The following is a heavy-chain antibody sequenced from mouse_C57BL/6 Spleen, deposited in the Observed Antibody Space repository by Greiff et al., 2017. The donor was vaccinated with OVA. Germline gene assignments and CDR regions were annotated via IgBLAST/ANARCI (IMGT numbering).Heavy chain of an antibody. D-gene: IGHD2-4*01. J-gene: IGHJ4*01. V-gene: IGHV1-53*01. CDR1: GYTFTSYW. CDR3: ARYEDIYYDYESYYAMDY. CDR2: INPSNGGT. Sequence: VQLQQPGTELVKPGASVKLSCKASGYTFTSYWMHWVKQRPGQGLAWIGNINPSNGGTNYNEKFKSKATLTVDKSSSTAYMQLSSLTSEDSAVYYCARYEDIYYDYESYYAMDYWGQGTSVTVSS.